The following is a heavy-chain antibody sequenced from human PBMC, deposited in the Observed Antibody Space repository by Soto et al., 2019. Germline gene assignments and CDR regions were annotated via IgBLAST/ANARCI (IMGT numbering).Heavy chain of an antibody. J-gene: IGHJ4*02. CDR2: INNTWSH. V-gene: IGHV4-31*03. D-gene: IGHD1-1*01. CDR1: GGSISTVGHY. Sequence: SETMSLTCSVSGGSISTVGHYWTWIRQPPGKGLECIRSINNTWSHYYSNSLRIRLTMSVDTSKSQFTLRLTSVTAADSAVYYCARATGTVRSRNCDYWGQGSLVTVSS. CDR3: ARATGTVRSRNCDY.